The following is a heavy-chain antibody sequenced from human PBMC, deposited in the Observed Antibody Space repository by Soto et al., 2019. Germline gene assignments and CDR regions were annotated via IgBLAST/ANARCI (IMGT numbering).Heavy chain of an antibody. D-gene: IGHD4-17*01. CDR1: GFTLSSYA. V-gene: IGHV3-23*01. Sequence: GGSLRLSCAASGFTLSSYAMSWVRQAPGKGLEWVSAISGSGGSTYYADSVEGRFTISRDNSKNTLYLQMSSLRAEDTAVYYCAKLMTTVTRKGYYYGMDVWGQGTTVTVS. CDR2: ISGSGGST. CDR3: AKLMTTVTRKGYYYGMDV. J-gene: IGHJ6*02.